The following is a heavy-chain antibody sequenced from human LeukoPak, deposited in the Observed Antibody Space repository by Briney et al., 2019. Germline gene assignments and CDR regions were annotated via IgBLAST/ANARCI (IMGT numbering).Heavy chain of an antibody. CDR3: ARPIYSSSWDAFNI. Sequence: PGRSLRLSCAASGFTFSRYWMSWVRQAPGKGLECGANINQDGSQVSCVDSAEGRFPIPRDKAKNCLYLQMKRLRAGDTAVFSFARPIYSSSWDAFNIWGQGTMVTVSS. D-gene: IGHD6-13*01. J-gene: IGHJ3*02. V-gene: IGHV3-7*01. CDR1: GFTFSRYW. CDR2: INQDGSQV.